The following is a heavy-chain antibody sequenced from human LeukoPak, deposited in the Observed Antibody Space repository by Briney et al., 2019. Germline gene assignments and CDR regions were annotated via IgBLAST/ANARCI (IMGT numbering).Heavy chain of an antibody. J-gene: IGHJ4*02. Sequence: SETLSLTCTVSGGSISSYYWSWIRQPPGKGLEWIGYIYYSGSTNYNPSLKSRVPMSLDTSKNQLSLKLGSVTAADTAVYYCARRGQGGYSSTWYFDYWGQGTLVTVSS. CDR1: GGSISSYY. V-gene: IGHV4-59*08. CDR2: IYYSGST. CDR3: ARRGQGGYSSTWYFDY. D-gene: IGHD6-13*01.